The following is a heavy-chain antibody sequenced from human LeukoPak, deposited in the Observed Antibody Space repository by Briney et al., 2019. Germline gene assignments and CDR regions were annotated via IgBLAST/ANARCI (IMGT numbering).Heavy chain of an antibody. J-gene: IGHJ4*02. CDR3: ARRGYDFWSGYQIDY. Sequence: GASVKVSCKASGYTFTSYYMHWVRQAPGQGLEWMGIINPSGGSTSYAQKLQGRVTMTTDTSTSTAYMELRSLRSDDTAVYYCARRGYDFWSGYQIDYWGQGTLVTVSS. CDR1: GYTFTSYY. V-gene: IGHV1-46*01. CDR2: INPSGGST. D-gene: IGHD3-3*01.